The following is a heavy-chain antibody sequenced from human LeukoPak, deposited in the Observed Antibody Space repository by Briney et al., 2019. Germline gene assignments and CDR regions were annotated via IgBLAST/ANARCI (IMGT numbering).Heavy chain of an antibody. J-gene: IGHJ6*03. D-gene: IGHD1-1*01. Sequence: ASVKVSCKASGYTFTGYGISWVRQAPGQGLEWMGWISGYSGNTNYAQKLQGRLTMTTETSTSTAYMELRSLRSDDTAVYFCARDKQLDWAHYYYYYMDVWGKGTTVTVSS. CDR3: ARDKQLDWAHYYYYYMDV. CDR2: ISGYSGNT. V-gene: IGHV1-18*01. CDR1: GYTFTGYG.